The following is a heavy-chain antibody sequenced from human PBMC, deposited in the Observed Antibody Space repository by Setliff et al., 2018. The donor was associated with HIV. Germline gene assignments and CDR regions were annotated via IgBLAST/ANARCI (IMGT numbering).Heavy chain of an antibody. Sequence: ASVKVSCKASGYTFSSYGISWVRQAPGQGVEWMGWISAYNGNTNYAQKLQGRVTMTTDTSTSTAYMELRSLRSDDTAVYYCARGYYNFWSGYYDSRFPNPVDAFDIWGQGTMVTVSS. CDR1: GYTFSSYG. CDR2: ISAYNGNT. CDR3: ARGYYNFWSGYYDSRFPNPVDAFDI. V-gene: IGHV1-18*01. D-gene: IGHD3-3*01. J-gene: IGHJ3*02.